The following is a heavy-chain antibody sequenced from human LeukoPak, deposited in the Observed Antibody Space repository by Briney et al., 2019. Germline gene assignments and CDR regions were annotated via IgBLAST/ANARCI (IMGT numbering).Heavy chain of an antibody. CDR3: AKDGLEWELTSAFDI. J-gene: IGHJ3*02. V-gene: IGHV3-9*01. CDR2: ISWNSGSI. D-gene: IGHD1-26*01. CDR1: GFTFDDYA. Sequence: GRSLRLSCAASGFTFDDYAMHWVRQAPRKGLEWVSGISWNSGSIGYADSVKGRFTISRDNAKNSLYLQMNSLRAEDTALYYCAKDGLEWELTSAFDIWGQGTMVTVSS.